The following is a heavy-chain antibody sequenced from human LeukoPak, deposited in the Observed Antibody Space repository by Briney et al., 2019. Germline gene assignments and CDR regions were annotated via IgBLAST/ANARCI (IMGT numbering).Heavy chain of an antibody. J-gene: IGHJ6*02. V-gene: IGHV4-34*01. CDR2: INHSGST. Sequence: SETLSLTCAVYGESFSGYYWSWIRQPPGKGLEWIGEINHSGSTNYNPSLKSRVTISVDTSKNQFSLKLSSVTAADTAVYYCARGTTYGMDVWGQGTTVTVSS. CDR1: GESFSGYY. D-gene: IGHD1-14*01. CDR3: ARGTTYGMDV.